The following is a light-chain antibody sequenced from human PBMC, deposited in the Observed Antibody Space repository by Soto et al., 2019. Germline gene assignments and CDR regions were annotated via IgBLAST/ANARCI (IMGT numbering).Light chain of an antibody. Sequence: QSVLAQPPSVSGAPGQRVTISCTGSSSNIGAGYDVHWYQQLPGTAPKLLIYGNSNRPSGVPDRFSGSKSGTSASLAITGLQADDEADYYCQSYDSSLSGLYVFGPGTKVTVL. J-gene: IGLJ1*01. CDR3: QSYDSSLSGLYV. V-gene: IGLV1-40*01. CDR1: SSNIGAGYD. CDR2: GNS.